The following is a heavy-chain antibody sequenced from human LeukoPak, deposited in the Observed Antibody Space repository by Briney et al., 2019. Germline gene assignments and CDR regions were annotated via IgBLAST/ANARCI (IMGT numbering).Heavy chain of an antibody. D-gene: IGHD2-2*01. J-gene: IGHJ4*02. CDR1: GFTFTDEY. V-gene: IGHV1-2*02. CDR2: INPYSGAI. CDR3: ARDPKSQLLLDY. Sequence: ASVTVSCTSSGFTFTDEYIHWVRQAPGQGLEWMGWINPYSGAINYAQKFQGRVTLTRDTSISTAYMELGRLTSGDTAVYYCARDPKSQLLLDYWGQGTLVTVSP.